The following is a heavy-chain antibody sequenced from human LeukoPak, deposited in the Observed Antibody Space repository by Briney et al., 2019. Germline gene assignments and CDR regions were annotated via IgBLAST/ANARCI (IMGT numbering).Heavy chain of an antibody. CDR3: ARLAGRQLYGWYFDL. CDR1: GGSISSSSYY. J-gene: IGHJ2*01. Sequence: SETLSLTCTVSGGSISSSSYYWGWIRQPPGKGLEWIRSIYYSGSTYYNPSLKSRVTISVDTSKNQFSLKLSSVTAADTAVYYCARLAGRQLYGWYFDLWGRGTLVTVSS. D-gene: IGHD4-17*01. V-gene: IGHV4-39*01. CDR2: IYYSGST.